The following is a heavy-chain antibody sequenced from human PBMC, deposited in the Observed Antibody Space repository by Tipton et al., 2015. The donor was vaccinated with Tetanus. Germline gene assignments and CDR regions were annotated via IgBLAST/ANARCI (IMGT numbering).Heavy chain of an antibody. J-gene: IGHJ5*02. CDR3: AGGLVRWYEP. V-gene: IGHV4-4*02. CDR2: ISHNGST. Sequence: TLSLTCAVSGGSISSNYWWSWVRQSPGTGLEWIGEISHNGSTNYNPSLKSRVTISVDKSKNQFSLRLGSVTAADTAMYYCAGGLVRWYEPWGRGTLVTVSS. CDR1: GGSISSNYW. D-gene: IGHD3-10*01.